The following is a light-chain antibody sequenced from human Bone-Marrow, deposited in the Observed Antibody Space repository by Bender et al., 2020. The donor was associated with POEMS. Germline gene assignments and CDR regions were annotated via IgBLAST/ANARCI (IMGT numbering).Light chain of an antibody. CDR1: NIGSKS. CDR3: QVWDTSSPYGYV. Sequence: SYVVTQPPSMSLAPGKTAMIPCGGVNIGSKSVQWYQQKPGQAPVLVIFDDSYRPSGIPERFSGSNSGNTATLTISRVEVADEADYYCQVWDTSSPYGYVFGTGTKVTVL. CDR2: DDS. J-gene: IGLJ1*01. V-gene: IGLV3-21*01.